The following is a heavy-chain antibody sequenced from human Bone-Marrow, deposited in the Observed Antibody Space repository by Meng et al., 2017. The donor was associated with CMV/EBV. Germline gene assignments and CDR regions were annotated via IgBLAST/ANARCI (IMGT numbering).Heavy chain of an antibody. CDR1: GFTFSSYW. D-gene: IGHD1-26*01. V-gene: IGHV3-7*01. CDR3: ARGSGSYYAEYFQH. CDR2: IKQDGSEK. J-gene: IGHJ1*01. Sequence: GESLKISCAASGFTFSSYWMSWVRQAPGKGLEWVANIKQDGSEKYYVDSVKGRFTISRDNAKNSLYLQMNSLRAEDTAVYYCARGSGSYYAEYFQHWGQGTLVTVSS.